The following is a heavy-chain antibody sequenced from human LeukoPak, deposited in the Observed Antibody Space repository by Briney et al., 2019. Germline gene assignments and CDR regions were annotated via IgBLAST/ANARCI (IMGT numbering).Heavy chain of an antibody. V-gene: IGHV4-59*01. J-gene: IGHJ4*02. Sequence: SETLSLTCTVSGGSMSDYYWTWIRQSPGKGLEWIAYIHYSGSTDLNPSLKSRVTISVDTSRNQSSLRLNSVTAADTAVYYCARLRGNYFPDYWGQGTLVTVSS. CDR1: GGSMSDYY. CDR3: ARLRGNYFPDY. CDR2: IHYSGST. D-gene: IGHD2/OR15-2a*01.